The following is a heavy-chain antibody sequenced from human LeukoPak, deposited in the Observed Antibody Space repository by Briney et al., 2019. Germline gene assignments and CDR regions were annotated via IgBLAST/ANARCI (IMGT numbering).Heavy chain of an antibody. V-gene: IGHV3-23*01. CDR1: GFTFSSYA. J-gene: IGHJ4*02. Sequence: PGGSLRLSCAASGFTFSSYAMNWVRQAPGKGLEWVSGISGSGGSAYYVDSVKGRFTISRDNSKSTLHLQMNSLRAEDTAVYYCAKGLFYDYALAFDHWGQGTLVTVSS. CDR3: AKGLFYDYALAFDH. D-gene: IGHD2/OR15-2a*01. CDR2: ISGSGGSA.